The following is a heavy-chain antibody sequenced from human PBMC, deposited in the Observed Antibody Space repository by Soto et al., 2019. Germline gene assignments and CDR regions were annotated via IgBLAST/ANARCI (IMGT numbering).Heavy chain of an antibody. CDR1: GFSLSTSGVG. J-gene: IGHJ4*02. CDR3: XHINPPPINIVATIPYR. V-gene: IGHV2-5*02. Sequence: SGPTLVNPTQTLTLTCTFSGFSLSTSGVGVGWIRQPPGKALEWLALIYWDDDKRYSPSLKSRLTITKDTSKNQVVLTMTNMDPVDTATYYCXHINPPPINIVATIPYRWGQGTLVTVSS. CDR2: IYWDDDK. D-gene: IGHD5-12*01.